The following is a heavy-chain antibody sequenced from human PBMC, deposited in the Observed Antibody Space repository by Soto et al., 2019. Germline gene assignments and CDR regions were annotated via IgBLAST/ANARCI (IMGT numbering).Heavy chain of an antibody. V-gene: IGHV4-39*07. Sequence: PSETLSLTCTVSGGSISSSSYYWGWIRQPPGKGLEWIGSIYYSGSTYYNPSLKSRVTISVDTSKNQFSLKLSSVTAADTAVYYCARARPGIAYYYGMDVWGQGTTVTVSS. CDR2: IYYSGST. CDR1: GGSISSSSYY. J-gene: IGHJ6*02. CDR3: ARARPGIAYYYGMDV. D-gene: IGHD6-13*01.